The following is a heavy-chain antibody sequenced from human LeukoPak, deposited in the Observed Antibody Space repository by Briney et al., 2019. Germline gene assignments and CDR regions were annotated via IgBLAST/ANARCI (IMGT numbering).Heavy chain of an antibody. V-gene: IGHV4-31*03. J-gene: IGHJ4*02. CDR2: IYYSGST. Sequence: PSETLSLTCTVSGGSISSGGYYWSWIPQHPGKGLEWIGYIYYSGSTYYNPSLKSRVTISVDTSKNQFSLKLSSVTAADTAVSYCARDRNDYVWGSYRSGVFDYWGQGTLVTVSS. CDR3: ARDRNDYVWGSYRSGVFDY. CDR1: GGSISSGGYY. D-gene: IGHD3-16*02.